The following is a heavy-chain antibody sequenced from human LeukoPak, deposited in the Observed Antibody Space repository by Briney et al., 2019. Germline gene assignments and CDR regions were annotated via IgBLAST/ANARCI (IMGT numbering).Heavy chain of an antibody. J-gene: IGHJ4*02. D-gene: IGHD2-2*01. Sequence: GGSLRLSCAASGFTFSNYAMSWVRQAPGKGLEWVSPISDSGASTYYADSVKGRFTISRDNAENSLYLQMNSLRVEDTAVYYCARAPTVLVGYCSSSSCQADYWGQGTLVTVSS. CDR1: GFTFSNYA. CDR2: ISDSGAST. CDR3: ARAPTVLVGYCSSSSCQADY. V-gene: IGHV3-23*01.